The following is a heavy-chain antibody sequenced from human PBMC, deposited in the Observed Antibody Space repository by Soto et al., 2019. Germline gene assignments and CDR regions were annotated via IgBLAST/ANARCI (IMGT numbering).Heavy chain of an antibody. D-gene: IGHD6-13*01. V-gene: IGHV4-59*01. J-gene: IGHJ4*02. CDR3: ARVQGMAAAGKSYFDY. Sequence: QVQLQESGPGLVKPSETLSLTCTVSGGSISSYYWSWIRQPPGKGLEWIGYIYYSGSTNYNPSLKSRVTISVDTSKNQFSLKLSSVTAADTAVYYCARVQGMAAAGKSYFDYWGQGTLVTVSS. CDR2: IYYSGST. CDR1: GGSISSYY.